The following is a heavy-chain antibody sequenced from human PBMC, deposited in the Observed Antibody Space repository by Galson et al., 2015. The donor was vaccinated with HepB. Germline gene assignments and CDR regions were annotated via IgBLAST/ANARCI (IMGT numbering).Heavy chain of an antibody. V-gene: IGHV3-30*14. CDR3: VRPRGERAGDYQNWYFDL. D-gene: IGHD4-17*01. Sequence: SLRLSCAASGFSFSYFPMHWVRQAPGKGLDWVAVISYTGKYTNYADSGKGRFTISRDNSKNALYLQMNSLRVEDTALYYCVRPRGERAGDYQNWYFDLWGRGTLVTVSS. CDR2: ISYTGKYT. CDR1: GFSFSYFP. J-gene: IGHJ2*01.